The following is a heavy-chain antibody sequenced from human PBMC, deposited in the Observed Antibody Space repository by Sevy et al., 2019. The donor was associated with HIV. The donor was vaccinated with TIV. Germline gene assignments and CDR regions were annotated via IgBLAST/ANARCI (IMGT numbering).Heavy chain of an antibody. CDR2: ISYDGSNK. J-gene: IGHJ4*02. CDR3: ARALPDYYGSGSKGSGGY. Sequence: GGSLRLSCAASGFTFSSYAMHWVRQATGKGLEWVAVISYDGSNKYYADSVKGRFTISRDNSKNTLYLQMNSLRAEDTAVYYCARALPDYYGSGSKGSGGYWGQGTLVTVSS. D-gene: IGHD3-10*01. V-gene: IGHV3-30-3*01. CDR1: GFTFSSYA.